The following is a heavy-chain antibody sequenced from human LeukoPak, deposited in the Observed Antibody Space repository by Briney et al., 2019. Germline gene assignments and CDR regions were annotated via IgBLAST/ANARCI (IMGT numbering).Heavy chain of an antibody. CDR2: ISAYNGNT. J-gene: IGHJ4*02. CDR1: GYTFTSYG. D-gene: IGHD2-15*01. CDR3: ARDSWDKKLGYCSGGSCYTPLDY. V-gene: IGHV1-18*01. Sequence: ASVKVSCKASGYTFTSYGISWVRQAPGQGLEWMGWISAYNGNTNYAQKLQGRVTMTTDTSTSTAYMELRSLRSDDTAVYYCARDSWDKKLGYCSGGSCYTPLDYWGQGTLVTVSS.